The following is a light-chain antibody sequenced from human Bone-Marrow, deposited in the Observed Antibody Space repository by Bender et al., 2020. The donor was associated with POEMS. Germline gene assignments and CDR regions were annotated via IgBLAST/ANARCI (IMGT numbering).Light chain of an antibody. CDR1: SSNIGNHG. CDR3: AAWDDSLNGHGV. CDR2: YDD. Sequence: QSVVTQPPSLSEAPRQRVTISCSGSSSNIGNHGVNWYQQLPGEAPKLLIYYDDLLTPGFSDRFSASKSGTSASLAISELQSEDEGDYCCAAWDDSLNGHGVFGGGTKLTVL. J-gene: IGLJ3*02. V-gene: IGLV1-36*01.